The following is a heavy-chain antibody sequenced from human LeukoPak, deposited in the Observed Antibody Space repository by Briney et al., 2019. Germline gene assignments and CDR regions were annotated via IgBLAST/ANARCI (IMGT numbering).Heavy chain of an antibody. V-gene: IGHV3-30*04. J-gene: IGHJ4*02. CDR3: ARDLGSSWYYYFDY. CDR1: GFTFSSYA. CDR2: ISYDGSNK. Sequence: GGSLRLSCAASGFTFSSYAMHWVRQAPGKGLEWVAVISYDGSNKYYADSVKGRFTISRDNSKNTLYLQMNILRAEDTAVYYCARDLGSSWYYYFDYWGQGTLVTVSS. D-gene: IGHD6-13*01.